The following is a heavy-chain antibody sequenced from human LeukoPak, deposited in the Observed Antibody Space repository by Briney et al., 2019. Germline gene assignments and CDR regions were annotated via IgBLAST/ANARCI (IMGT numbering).Heavy chain of an antibody. D-gene: IGHD3-10*02. V-gene: IGHV3-43*02. Sequence: CLSPSSGAAGFSVDYYAICWRRHAPRKGLEWVSFISGDGGSTYYGDSVEGRFTISRDNSKSSLYLQMNSLRIEDTALYYCGRGRVRGGGAIVYWGQGTLVTVSS. CDR1: GFSVDYYA. CDR2: ISGDGGST. J-gene: IGHJ4*02. CDR3: GRGRVRGGGAIVY.